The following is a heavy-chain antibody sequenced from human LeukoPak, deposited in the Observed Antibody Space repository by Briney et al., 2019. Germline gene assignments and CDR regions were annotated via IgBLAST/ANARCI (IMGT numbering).Heavy chain of an antibody. J-gene: IGHJ5*02. D-gene: IGHD3-22*01. CDR3: ARVKGGYDSIPP. Sequence: SETLSLTCAVYGGSFSGYYWSWIRQPPGKGLEWIGEINHSGSTNYNPSLKSRVTISVDTPKNQFSLKLSSVTAADTAVYYCARVKGGYDSIPPWGQGTLVTVSS. CDR1: GGSFSGYY. V-gene: IGHV4-34*01. CDR2: INHSGST.